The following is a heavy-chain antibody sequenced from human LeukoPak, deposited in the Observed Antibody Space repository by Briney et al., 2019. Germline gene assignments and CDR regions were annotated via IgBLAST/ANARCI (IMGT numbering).Heavy chain of an antibody. CDR1: GFTFNSYG. J-gene: IGHJ4*02. Sequence: PGGSLRLSCAASGFTFNSYGMNWVRQAPGKGLEWVSYITNSGSTKYYADSVKGRFTISRDNAKNSLYLQMNSLRAEDTAVYYCVRDDGGNSWDYWGQGALVTVSS. D-gene: IGHD4-23*01. CDR2: ITNSGSTK. CDR3: VRDDGGNSWDY. V-gene: IGHV3-48*03.